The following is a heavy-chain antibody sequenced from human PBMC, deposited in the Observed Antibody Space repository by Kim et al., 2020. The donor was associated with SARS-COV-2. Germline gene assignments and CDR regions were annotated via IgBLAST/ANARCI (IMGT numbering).Heavy chain of an antibody. V-gene: IGHV1-69*13. CDR3: ARDEGVVAPTRDWFDP. J-gene: IGHJ5*02. Sequence: SVKVSCKASGGTFSSYAISWVRQAPGQGLEWMGGIIPIFGTANYAQKFQGRVTITADESTSTAYMELSSLRSEDTAVYYCARDEGVVAPTRDWFDPWGQGTLVTVSS. CDR2: IIPIFGTA. CDR1: GGTFSSYA. D-gene: IGHD2-2*01.